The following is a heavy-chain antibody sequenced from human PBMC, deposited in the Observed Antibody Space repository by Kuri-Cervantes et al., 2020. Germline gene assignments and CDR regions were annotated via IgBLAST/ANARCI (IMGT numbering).Heavy chain of an antibody. J-gene: IGHJ6*02. CDR3: ARGDSSSWYISYYYYGMDV. V-gene: IGHV3-7*01. CDR1: GFTFSSYW. D-gene: IGHD6-13*01. CDR2: IKQDGSEK. Sequence: GGSLRLSCAASGFTFSSYWMSWVRQAPGKGLEWVANIKQDGSEKYYVDPVKGRFTISRDNAKNSLYLQMNSLRAEDTAVYYCARGDSSSWYISYYYYGMDVWGQGTTVTVSS.